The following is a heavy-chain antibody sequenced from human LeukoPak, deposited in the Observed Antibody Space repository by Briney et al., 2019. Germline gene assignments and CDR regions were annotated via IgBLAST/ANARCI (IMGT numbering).Heavy chain of an antibody. Sequence: ASVKVSFKASGYTFTSYGISWVRQAPGQGLEWMGWISAYNGNTNYAQKLQGRVTMTTDTSTSTACMELRSLRSDDTAVYYCARQRLDYYDSSGYDYWGQGTLVTVSS. J-gene: IGHJ4*02. CDR3: ARQRLDYYDSSGYDY. CDR2: ISAYNGNT. CDR1: GYTFTSYG. D-gene: IGHD3-22*01. V-gene: IGHV1-18*01.